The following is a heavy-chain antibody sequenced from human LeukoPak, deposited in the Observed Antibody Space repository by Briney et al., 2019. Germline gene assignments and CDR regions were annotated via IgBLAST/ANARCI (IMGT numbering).Heavy chain of an antibody. CDR3: ARSSVVIDFDY. CDR2: ISYDGSNK. J-gene: IGHJ4*02. CDR1: GFTFSSYA. D-gene: IGHD3-22*01. Sequence: HPGGSLRLSCAASGFTFSSYAMHWVRQAPGKGLEWVAVISYDGSNKYYADSVKGRFTISRDNSKNTLYLQMNSLRAEDTAVYYCARSSVVIDFDYWGQGTLVTVSS. V-gene: IGHV3-30-3*01.